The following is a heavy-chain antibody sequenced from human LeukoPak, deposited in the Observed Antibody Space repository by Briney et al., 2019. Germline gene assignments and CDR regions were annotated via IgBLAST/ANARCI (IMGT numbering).Heavy chain of an antibody. V-gene: IGHV3-23*01. Sequence: PGGSLRLSCAASGFTFDDYAMSWVRQAPGKGLEWVSAISGSGGSTYYADSVKGRFTISRDNSKNTLYLQMNSLRAEDTAVYYCAKNKWPSSSWDYFDYWGQGTLVTVSS. CDR2: ISGSGGST. J-gene: IGHJ4*02. CDR3: AKNKWPSSSWDYFDY. CDR1: GFTFDDYA. D-gene: IGHD6-13*01.